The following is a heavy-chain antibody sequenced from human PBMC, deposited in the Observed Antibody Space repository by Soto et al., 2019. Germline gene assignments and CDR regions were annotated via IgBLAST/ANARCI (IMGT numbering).Heavy chain of an antibody. CDR2: INSDGSST. V-gene: IGHV3-74*01. CDR3: AREEEPSGSYPYYYGMDV. D-gene: IGHD1-26*01. J-gene: IGHJ6*02. CDR1: GFTFSSYW. Sequence: SGGSLRLSCAASGFTFSSYWMHWVRQAPGKGLVWVSRINSDGSSTTYADSVKGRFTVSRDNAKNTLYLHMNSLRADDTAVYHCAREEEPSGSYPYYYGMDVWGQGTTVTVSS.